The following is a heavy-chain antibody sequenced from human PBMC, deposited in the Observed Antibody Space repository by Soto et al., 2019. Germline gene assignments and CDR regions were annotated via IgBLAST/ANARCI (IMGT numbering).Heavy chain of an antibody. D-gene: IGHD2-15*01. CDR2: IYYSGST. V-gene: IGHV4-59*12. J-gene: IGHJ4*02. CDR3: ARVAPGYCSGGSCYSLDWYYFDY. Sequence: SETLSLTCTVSGGSISSYYWSWIRQPPGKGLEWIGYIYYSGSTNYNPSLKSRVTISVDTSKNQFSLKLSSVTAEDTAVYYCARVAPGYCSGGSCYSLDWYYFDYWGQGTLVTVSS. CDR1: GGSISSYY.